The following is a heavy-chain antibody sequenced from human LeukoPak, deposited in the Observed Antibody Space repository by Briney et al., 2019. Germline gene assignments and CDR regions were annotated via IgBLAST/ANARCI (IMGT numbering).Heavy chain of an antibody. Sequence: GGSLRLSCVASGFTFSSYAMHWVRQAPGKGLEWVAVISYDGSNKYYADSVKGRFTISRDNSKNTLYLQMNSLRAEDTAVYYCARDLSLVSGWYTPSGYWGQGTLVTVSS. V-gene: IGHV3-30-3*01. J-gene: IGHJ4*02. CDR3: ARDLSLVSGWYTPSGY. CDR1: GFTFSSYA. CDR2: ISYDGSNK. D-gene: IGHD6-19*01.